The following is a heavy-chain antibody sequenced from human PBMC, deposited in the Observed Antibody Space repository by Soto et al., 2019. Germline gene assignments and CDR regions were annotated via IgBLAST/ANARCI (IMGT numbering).Heavy chain of an antibody. V-gene: IGHV1-69*01. J-gene: IGHJ6*02. Sequence: QVQVVQSGVDVRRPGSSVKVSCKASGDTFKKCVISWVRQAPGQGLEWMGGIIPLFGTTDFAQRFQGRLTITTDESTTTAYMELSRLRSEDTATYYCAAELGFGKLSVVWGQGTTVIVSS. D-gene: IGHD3-10*01. CDR3: AAELGFGKLSVV. CDR2: IIPLFGTT. CDR1: GDTFKKCV.